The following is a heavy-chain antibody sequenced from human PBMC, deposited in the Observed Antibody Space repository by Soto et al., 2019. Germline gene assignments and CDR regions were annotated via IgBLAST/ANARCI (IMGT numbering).Heavy chain of an antibody. V-gene: IGHV3-53*01. CDR1: GLTVSGKKY. J-gene: IGHJ3*01. D-gene: IGHD1-1*01. Sequence: DVQLVESGGGLMQPGESLRLSCAASGLTVSGKKYVAWVRQAPGKGLVWVSALYDVDGSFYSDSVKGRFTTSSDSSKTTVYLRMNDLRPADTAVYYCATWHELEHAYDVWGQGTTVTVSS. CDR3: ATWHELEHAYDV. CDR2: LYDVDGS.